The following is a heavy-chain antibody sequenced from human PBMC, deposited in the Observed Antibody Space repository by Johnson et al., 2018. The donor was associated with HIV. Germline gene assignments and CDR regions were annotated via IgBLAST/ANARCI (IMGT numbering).Heavy chain of an antibody. D-gene: IGHD3-22*01. J-gene: IGHJ3*02. Sequence: QVQLVESGGGVVQPGRSLRLSCAASGFPFSSYAMHWVRQAPGKGLEWVAVISYDGSNRYYTESVKGRFTISRDNSENTLYLQMNSLRAEDTAFYYCAREGHYDSRLGAFDIWGQGTMVTVSS. CDR1: GFPFSSYA. CDR3: AREGHYDSRLGAFDI. CDR2: ISYDGSNR. V-gene: IGHV3-30*04.